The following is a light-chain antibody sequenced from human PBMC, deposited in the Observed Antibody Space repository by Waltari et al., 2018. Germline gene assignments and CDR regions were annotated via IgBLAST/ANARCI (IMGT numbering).Light chain of an antibody. CDR1: QSVKSNC. Sequence: EIVLTQSPGTLSLSPGERATLSCRASQSVKSNCLSWFQHKDGQAPRLLFFGSFDRATGIPDRFSASGSGTDFTLTISRLEPEDFAVYYCQQYGNSPWTFGHGTRVEIK. CDR2: GSF. CDR3: QQYGNSPWT. V-gene: IGKV3-20*01. J-gene: IGKJ1*01.